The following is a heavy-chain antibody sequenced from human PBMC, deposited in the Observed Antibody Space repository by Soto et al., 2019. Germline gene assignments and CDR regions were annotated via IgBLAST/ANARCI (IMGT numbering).Heavy chain of an antibody. CDR3: ARGKPGKYGSSLSAAYIIDV. V-gene: IGHV4-34*01. CDR1: GESFNAYF. CDR2: INDIGGA. D-gene: IGHD4-17*01. J-gene: IGHJ6*02. Sequence: PSETLSLTCAVYGESFNAYFWSWIRQPPGKGLEWIGDINDIGGANYNPSLKSRVTISVDTSKNQFSLKLRSVTAADTAVYYCARGKPGKYGSSLSAAYIIDVWGQGTTVTVYS.